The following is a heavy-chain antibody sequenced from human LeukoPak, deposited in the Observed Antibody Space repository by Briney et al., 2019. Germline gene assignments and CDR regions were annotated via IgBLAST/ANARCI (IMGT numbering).Heavy chain of an antibody. CDR1: GFTFSNYA. CDR2: ISNSGERA. V-gene: IGHV3-23*01. CDR3: AIGRDNADY. Sequence: PGGSLRLSCAASGFTFSNYAISWVRQAPGKGLEWVSVISNSGERAYYADSVKGRFTISRDNSKATVSLQMNSLRVEDTAVYFCAIGRDNADYWGQGTLVTVSS. D-gene: IGHD2-15*01. J-gene: IGHJ4*02.